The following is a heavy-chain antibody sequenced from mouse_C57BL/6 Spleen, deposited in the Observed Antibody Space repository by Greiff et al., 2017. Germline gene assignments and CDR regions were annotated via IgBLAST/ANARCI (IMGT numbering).Heavy chain of an antibody. CDR3: TVYYDYDYAMDY. J-gene: IGHJ4*01. V-gene: IGHV6-3*01. CDR2: IRLKSDNYAT. CDR1: GFTFSNYW. D-gene: IGHD2-4*01. Sequence: EVQRVESGGGLVQPGGSMKLSCVASGFTFSNYWMNWVRQSPEKGLEWVAQIRLKSDNYATHYAESVKGRFTISRDDSKSSVYLQMNNLRAEDTGIYYCTVYYDYDYAMDYWGQGTSVTVSS.